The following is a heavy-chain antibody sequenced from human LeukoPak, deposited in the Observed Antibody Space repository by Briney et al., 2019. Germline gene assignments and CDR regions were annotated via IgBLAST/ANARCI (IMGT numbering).Heavy chain of an antibody. CDR2: IRYDGTNK. CDR1: GITFSSYG. CDR3: ARRATTERGHSYGLDF. J-gene: IGHJ4*02. D-gene: IGHD5-18*01. Sequence: GGSLRLSRAASGITFSSYGIHWVRQAPGKGLEWVAFIRYDGTNKYYADSVKGRFIISRDNAKNSLYLQMNSLRAEDTAMYYCARRATTERGHSYGLDFWGQGTLVTVSS. V-gene: IGHV3-30*02.